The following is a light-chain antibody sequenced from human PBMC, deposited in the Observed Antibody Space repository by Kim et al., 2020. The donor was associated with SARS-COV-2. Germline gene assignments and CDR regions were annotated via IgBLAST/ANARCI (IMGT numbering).Light chain of an antibody. CDR2: GAS. J-gene: IGKJ5*01. CDR1: QSVTSSY. CDR3: QHYGTSPPVT. V-gene: IGKV3-20*01. Sequence: EIVLMQSPGTLSLSPGERATLSCRASQSVTSSYLAWYQHKPGQAPRLLIYGASSRATGIPDRFSASVSGPDFTLTISRLEPEDFATYYCQHYGTSPPVTFGQGTRLEIK.